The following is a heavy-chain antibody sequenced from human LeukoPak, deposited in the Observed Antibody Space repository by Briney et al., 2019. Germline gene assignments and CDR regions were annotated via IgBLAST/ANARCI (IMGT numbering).Heavy chain of an antibody. J-gene: IGHJ3*02. D-gene: IGHD5-24*01. CDR3: ARVKDDNNYDRAFDI. Sequence: SETLSLTCTVSGGSMSTYYWSWIRQPPGKGLEWIGYVYYDGNNDYNPSLKSRVTTSIDTSKKQFSLKLTSVTAADTDVYYCARVKDDNNYDRAFDIWGQRTMVTFSS. CDR1: GGSMSTYY. CDR2: VYYDGNN. V-gene: IGHV4-59*01.